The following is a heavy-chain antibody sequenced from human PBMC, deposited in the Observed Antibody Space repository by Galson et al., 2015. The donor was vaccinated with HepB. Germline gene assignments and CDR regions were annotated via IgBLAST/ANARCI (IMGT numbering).Heavy chain of an antibody. CDR1: GYTFSSYG. J-gene: IGHJ4*02. CDR3: AREGGIAAAGTNDY. Sequence: SVKVSCKASGYTFSSYGISWVRQAPGQRLEWMGWISAYNGNTNYAQKLQGRVTMTTDTSTSTAYMDLRSLTSDDTAVYYCAREGGIAAAGTNDYWGQGTLVTVSS. D-gene: IGHD6-13*01. CDR2: ISAYNGNT. V-gene: IGHV1-18*01.